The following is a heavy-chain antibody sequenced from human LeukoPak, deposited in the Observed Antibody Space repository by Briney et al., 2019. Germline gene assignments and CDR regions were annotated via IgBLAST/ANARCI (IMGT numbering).Heavy chain of an antibody. CDR2: ITGSSSST. V-gene: IGHV3-23*01. J-gene: IGHJ4*02. CDR3: AKGKTVAGTRGHNFDY. D-gene: IGHD6-19*01. Sequence: GGSLRLSCAASGITFSSYAMSWVRQAPGKGLEWVSAITGSSSSTYYADSVKGRFTISRDNSKDTLYLQMNSLGAEDTALYYCAKGKTVAGTRGHNFDYWGQGTLVTVSS. CDR1: GITFSSYA.